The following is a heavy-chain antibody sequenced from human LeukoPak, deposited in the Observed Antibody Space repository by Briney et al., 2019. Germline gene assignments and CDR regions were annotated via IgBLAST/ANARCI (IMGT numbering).Heavy chain of an antibody. Sequence: GGSLRLSCAASGFTFTTYSMNWVRQAPGKGLEWVSSITSSSTSMYYADSVKGRFAISRDNAKNSLYLQMNSLRAEDTAVYYCARTYYDILTGYNPYFDYWGQGTLVTVSS. D-gene: IGHD3-9*01. CDR3: ARTYYDILTGYNPYFDY. V-gene: IGHV3-21*01. J-gene: IGHJ4*02. CDR2: ITSSSTSM. CDR1: GFTFTTYS.